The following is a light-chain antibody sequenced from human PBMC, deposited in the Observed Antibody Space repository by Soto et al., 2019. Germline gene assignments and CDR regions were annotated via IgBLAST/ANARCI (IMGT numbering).Light chain of an antibody. CDR3: CSYAGTNFYV. V-gene: IGLV2-23*01. CDR2: DDN. CDR1: NSDVGSYNL. J-gene: IGLJ1*01. Sequence: QSALTQPGSVSGSPGQSITISCTGTNSDVGSYNLVSWYQQHPGKAPKLMIYDDNERPSGVSNRFSGSKSGNTASLTISGLQTEDEADYYCCSYAGTNFYVFGSGTKLTVL.